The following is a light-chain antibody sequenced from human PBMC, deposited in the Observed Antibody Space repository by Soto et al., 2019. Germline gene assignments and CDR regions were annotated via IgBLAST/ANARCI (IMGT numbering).Light chain of an antibody. CDR2: GNS. CDR3: QSYDGSLSGVV. V-gene: IGLV1-40*01. J-gene: IGLJ2*01. CDR1: SSNIGAGYD. Sequence: QAVVTQPPSVSGAPGQRVTISCTGSSSNIGAGYDVHWYQQLPGTAPKLLIYGNSNRPSGVLDRFSGSKSGTSASLAITGRQAEDEADYYCQSYDGSLSGVVFGGGTKLTVL.